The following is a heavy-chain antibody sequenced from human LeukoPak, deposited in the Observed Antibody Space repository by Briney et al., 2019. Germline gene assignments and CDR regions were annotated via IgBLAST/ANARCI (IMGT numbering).Heavy chain of an antibody. CDR1: GYSISSGYY. V-gene: IGHV4-38-2*02. J-gene: IGHJ4*02. CDR3: ARGAEYYAIWRGYAGYSDY. Sequence: SETLSLTCTVSGYSISSGYYWGWIRQPPGKGLEWTGSIDHSGSTYYNPSLKSRITISLDRSKKKFSLKLTSVTAADTAVYFCARGAEYYAIWRGYAGYSDYWGQGISVTVSS. CDR2: IDHSGST. D-gene: IGHD3-3*01.